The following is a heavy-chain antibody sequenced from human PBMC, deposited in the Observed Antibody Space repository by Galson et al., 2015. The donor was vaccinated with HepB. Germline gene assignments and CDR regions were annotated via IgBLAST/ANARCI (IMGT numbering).Heavy chain of an antibody. J-gene: IGHJ1*01. CDR1: GYTFTNYY. V-gene: IGHV1-46*01. CDR3: ARGRRAAAAAGGYLPH. CDR2: INPTGGST. D-gene: IGHD6-13*01. Sequence: SVKVSCKASGYTFTNYYMHWVRQAPGQGLEWVGIINPTGGSTSYAQRFQGRVTMTRDTSTSTFYMEVRSLRSEDTAVYYCARGRRAAAAAGGYLPHWGQGTLVTVFS.